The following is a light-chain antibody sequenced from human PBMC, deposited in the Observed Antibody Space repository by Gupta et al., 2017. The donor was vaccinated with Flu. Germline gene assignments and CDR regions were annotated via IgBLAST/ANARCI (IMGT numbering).Light chain of an antibody. CDR2: GAF. CDR1: QSISTN. V-gene: IGKV3-15*01. J-gene: IGKJ4*01. Sequence: EIVMTQSPATLSVSPGERATLSCRASQSISTNLAWYQQKPGQAPRLLIHGAFSRATGTPARFSGSGSGTEFTLTISSLQSEDSAVYYCQQYNNWPPVTFGGGTKVEIK. CDR3: QQYNNWPPVT.